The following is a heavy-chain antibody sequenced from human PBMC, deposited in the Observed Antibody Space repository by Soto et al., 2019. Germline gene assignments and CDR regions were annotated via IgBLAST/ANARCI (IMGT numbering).Heavy chain of an antibody. CDR2: ISGSGDST. CDR1: GFTFSSYA. CDR3: AAPDYNDGRGHYPFVGVDV. J-gene: IGHJ6*02. D-gene: IGHD3-22*01. Sequence: HPGGSLRLSCAASGFTFSSYAMSWVRQAPGKGLEWVSAISGSGDSTYYADSVNGRFTISRDNSKNTLYLQMNSLRAEDTAVYYCAAPDYNDGRGHYPFVGVDVWGQGTTVTVSS. V-gene: IGHV3-23*01.